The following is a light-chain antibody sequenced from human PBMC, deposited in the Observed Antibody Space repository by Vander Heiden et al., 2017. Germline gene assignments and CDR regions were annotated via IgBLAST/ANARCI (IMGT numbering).Light chain of an antibody. CDR1: QSVNNN. J-gene: IGKJ1*01. CDR3: QRDTNWRRT. CDR2: GAS. V-gene: IGKV3-15*01. Sequence: EIVMTQSPATLSVSPGERATLSCRASQSVNNNLAWYQQKPGQAPRLLIYGASTRAIGIPARFSGSESGTEFTLTISSLQSEDFAVYYCQRDTNWRRTFGQGTKVEIK.